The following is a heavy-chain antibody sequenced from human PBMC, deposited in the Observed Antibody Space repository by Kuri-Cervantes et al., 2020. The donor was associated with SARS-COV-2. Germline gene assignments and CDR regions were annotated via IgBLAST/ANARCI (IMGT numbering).Heavy chain of an antibody. CDR1: GFTFTNSA. CDR2: TVVASGTT. J-gene: IGHJ6*03. CDR3: ARSQPNLVVVPAAITPDYYMDV. V-gene: IGHV1-58*02. Sequence: SVKVSCKASGFTFTNSAIQWVRQARGQRLEWLGWTVVASGTTNYAPSFQERVTITRDMSTSTVYMEVSSLRSEDTAVYYCARSQPNLVVVPAAITPDYYMDVWGKGTTVTVSS. D-gene: IGHD2-2*01.